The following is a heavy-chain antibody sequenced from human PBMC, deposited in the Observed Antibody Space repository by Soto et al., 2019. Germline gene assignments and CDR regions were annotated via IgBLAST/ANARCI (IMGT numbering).Heavy chain of an antibody. D-gene: IGHD3-3*01. Sequence: SGGSLRLSCASSGFTFSSYGMHWVRQAPGKGLEWVAVIWYDGSNKYYADSVKGRFTISRDNSKNTLYLQMNSLRAEDTAVYYCARDPLRFLEWLLPHFDYWGQGTLVTVSS. CDR2: IWYDGSNK. V-gene: IGHV3-33*01. CDR3: ARDPLRFLEWLLPHFDY. J-gene: IGHJ4*02. CDR1: GFTFSSYG.